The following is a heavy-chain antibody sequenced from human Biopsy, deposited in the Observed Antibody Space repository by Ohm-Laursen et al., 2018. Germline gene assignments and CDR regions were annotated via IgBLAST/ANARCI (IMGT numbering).Heavy chain of an antibody. CDR1: GFPFTGFS. V-gene: IGHV3-21*01. J-gene: IGHJ5*01. CDR2: ITSGSSYI. CDR3: ARGQPALACWGSWFDS. D-gene: IGHD3-16*01. Sequence: SLRLSCAASGFPFTGFSMDWVRQAPGKGLEWVASITSGSSYIYYADSVKGRITISRDNPKNSLYLQMNSLRADDSAVYFCARGQPALACWGSWFDSWGQGTLVIVSS.